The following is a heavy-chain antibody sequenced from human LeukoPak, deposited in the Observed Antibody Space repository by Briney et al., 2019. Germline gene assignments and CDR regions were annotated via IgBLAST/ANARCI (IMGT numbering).Heavy chain of an antibody. CDR2: IYTSGST. J-gene: IGHJ6*02. D-gene: IGHD6-19*01. CDR1: GGSISSYY. CDR3: ARLNPVAGTSLNYYYGMDV. V-gene: IGHV4-4*07. Sequence: PSETLSLTCTVSGGSISSYYWSWIRQPAGKGLEWIGRIYTSGSTNYNPSLKSRVTISVDTSKNQFSLKLSSVTAADTAVYYCARLNPVAGTSLNYYYGMDVWGQGTTVTVSS.